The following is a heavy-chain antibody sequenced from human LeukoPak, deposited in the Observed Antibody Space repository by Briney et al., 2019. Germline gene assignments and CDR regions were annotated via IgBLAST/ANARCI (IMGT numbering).Heavy chain of an antibody. J-gene: IGHJ4*02. CDR2: IYYSGST. Sequence: PSETLSLTCTVSGGSISSYYWSWIRQPPGKGLEWIGYIYYSGSTNYNPSLKSRVTISVDTSKNQFSLKLSSVTAADTAVYYCARRTSSGWYAMFDYWGQGTLVTVSS. D-gene: IGHD6-19*01. V-gene: IGHV4-59*08. CDR3: ARRTSSGWYAMFDY. CDR1: GGSISSYY.